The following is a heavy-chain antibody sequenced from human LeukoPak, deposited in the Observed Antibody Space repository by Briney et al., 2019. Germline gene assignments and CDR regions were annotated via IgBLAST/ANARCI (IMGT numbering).Heavy chain of an antibody. V-gene: IGHV3-64*01. CDR1: GFTFSSYA. CDR2: ISSNGGST. D-gene: IGHD6-13*01. CDR3: ARDGGIAAAGTFDY. J-gene: IGHJ4*02. Sequence: PGGSLRLSCAASGFTFSSYAMHWVRQAPGKGLEYVSAISSNGGSTYYANSVKGRFTISRANSKNTLYLQMGSLRAEDMAVYYCARDGGIAAAGTFDYWGQGTLVTVSS.